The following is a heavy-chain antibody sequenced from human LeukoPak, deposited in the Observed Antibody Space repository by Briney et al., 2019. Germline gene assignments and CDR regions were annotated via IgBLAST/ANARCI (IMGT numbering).Heavy chain of an antibody. CDR3: ASARWLRFFEY. Sequence: PSETLSLTCTVSGGSISSYFWSWIRQPPGEGLEWIGAIYYTGSTYYNPSLKSRVTISLDTSRNQFSLKLSSVTAADTALYFCASARWLRFFEYWGQGTLVTVSS. J-gene: IGHJ4*02. V-gene: IGHV4-59*12. D-gene: IGHD5-24*01. CDR1: GGSISSYF. CDR2: IYYTGST.